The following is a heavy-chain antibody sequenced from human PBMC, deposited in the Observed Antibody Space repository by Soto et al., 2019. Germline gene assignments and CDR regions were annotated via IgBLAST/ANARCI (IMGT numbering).Heavy chain of an antibody. CDR1: GFLFRNYE. CDR3: VSALTPPFRGHRGYQFYGFDV. V-gene: IGHV3-48*03. CDR2: ISTTGGHV. Sequence: EVRLVESGGDLVKSGGSLRLSCVGSGFLFRNYEMNWVRQAPGKGLEWLAHISTTGGHVSESDSVKGRFTISRDNTKHTLYLQMNSLRTEDTGVYYCVSALTPPFRGHRGYQFYGFDVWGQGTTVTVSS. D-gene: IGHD6-25*01. J-gene: IGHJ6*02.